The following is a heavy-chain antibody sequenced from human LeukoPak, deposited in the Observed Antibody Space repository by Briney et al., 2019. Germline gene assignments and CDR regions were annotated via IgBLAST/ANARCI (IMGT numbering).Heavy chain of an antibody. CDR2: ISGSGGST. D-gene: IGHD6-13*01. J-gene: IGHJ4*02. CDR3: AKGGYSSSSPPDY. Sequence: GGSLRLSCAASGFTFSSYAVTWVRQAPGKGLEWVSAISGSGGSTYYADSVKGRFTISRDNSKNTLYLQMNSLRAEDTAMYYCAKGGYSSSSPPDYWGQGTLVTASS. CDR1: GFTFSSYA. V-gene: IGHV3-23*01.